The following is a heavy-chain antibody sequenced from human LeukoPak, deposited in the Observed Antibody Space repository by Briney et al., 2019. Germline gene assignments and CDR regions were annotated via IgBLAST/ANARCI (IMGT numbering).Heavy chain of an antibody. V-gene: IGHV4-61*02. D-gene: IGHD5-18*01. Sequence: SQTLSLTCTVSGGSISSGSYYWSWIRQPAGKGLEWIGRIYTSGSTNYNPSLKSRVTISVDTSKNQFSLKLSSVTAADTAVYYCARGRGTAMVSRWFDPWGQGTLVTVSS. CDR1: GGSISSGSYY. J-gene: IGHJ5*02. CDR2: IYTSGST. CDR3: ARGRGTAMVSRWFDP.